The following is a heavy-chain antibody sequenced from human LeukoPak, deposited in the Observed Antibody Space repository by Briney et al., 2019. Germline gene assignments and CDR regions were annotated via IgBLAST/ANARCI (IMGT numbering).Heavy chain of an antibody. Sequence: SETLSLTCAVYGGSFSGYYWSWIRQPPGKGLEWIGEINHSGSTNYNPSLKSRVTISVDTSKNQFSLKLSSVTAADTAVYYCATSRIAAPYYMDVWGKGTTVTVSS. V-gene: IGHV4-34*01. CDR3: ATSRIAAPYYMDV. CDR2: INHSGST. CDR1: GGSFSGYY. D-gene: IGHD6-6*01. J-gene: IGHJ6*03.